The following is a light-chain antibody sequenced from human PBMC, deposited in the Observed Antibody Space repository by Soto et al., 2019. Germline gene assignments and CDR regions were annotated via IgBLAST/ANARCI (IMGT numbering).Light chain of an antibody. V-gene: IGKV1-27*01. Sequence: IQITKSPSSLSPSLGDRVTITCRATQDFSNYFAGYQQKPGKVPNLLPYAASTLQSGSPSRFSGRGSGTDFTLTIISLQPEDVATYYCQKYYSAPPWTFGQGTKVEI. CDR2: AAS. CDR1: QDFSNY. CDR3: QKYYSAPPWT. J-gene: IGKJ1*01.